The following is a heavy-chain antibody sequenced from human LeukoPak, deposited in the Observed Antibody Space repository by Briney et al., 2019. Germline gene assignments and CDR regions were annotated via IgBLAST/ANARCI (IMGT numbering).Heavy chain of an antibody. V-gene: IGHV3-66*01. CDR2: IYSGGST. D-gene: IGHD3-22*01. J-gene: IGHJ6*02. Sequence: GGSLRLSCAASGFTVSSNYMSWVRQAPGKGLEWVSVIYSGGSTYYADPVKGRFTISRDNSKNTLYLQMNSLRAEDTAVYYCARDRYYDSSGYREYYYYYGMDVWGQGTTVTVSS. CDR3: ARDRYYDSSGYREYYYYYGMDV. CDR1: GFTVSSNY.